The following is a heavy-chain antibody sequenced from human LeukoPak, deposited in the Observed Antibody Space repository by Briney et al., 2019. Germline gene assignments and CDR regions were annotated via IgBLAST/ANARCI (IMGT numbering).Heavy chain of an antibody. CDR1: GFTFSSSA. D-gene: IGHD1-26*01. J-gene: IGHJ4*02. CDR2: ISAGGGST. CDR3: AKDQRWESPHYLDS. Sequence: GGSLRLSCAASGFTFSSSAMSWVRQVPGKGLEWVSGISAGGGSTYYADSVRGRFIISRDNSKNTLYVQMNSLRDEDTAVHYCAKDQRWESPHYLDSWGQGTLVTVSS. V-gene: IGHV3-23*01.